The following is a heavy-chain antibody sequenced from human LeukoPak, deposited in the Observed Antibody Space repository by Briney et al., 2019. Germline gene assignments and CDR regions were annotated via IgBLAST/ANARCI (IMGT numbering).Heavy chain of an antibody. CDR1: GFTFSSYG. J-gene: IGHJ4*02. Sequence: GRSLRLSCAASGFTFSSYGMHWVRQAPGKGLEWVAVISYDGSNKYYADSVKGRFTISRDNSKNTLYLQMNSLRAEDTAVYYCAKRGELPGGWYFDYWGQGTLVTVSS. CDR2: ISYDGSNK. D-gene: IGHD1-26*01. V-gene: IGHV3-30*18. CDR3: AKRGELPGGWYFDY.